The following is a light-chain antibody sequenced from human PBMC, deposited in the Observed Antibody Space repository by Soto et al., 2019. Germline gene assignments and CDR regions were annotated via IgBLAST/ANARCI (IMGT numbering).Light chain of an antibody. CDR3: QQYNSFWYT. CDR2: DAS. J-gene: IGKJ2*01. Sequence: DIQMTQSPSTLSTSVGDRVTITCRASQSISSWLAWYQQKPGKAPKVLIYDASSLESGVPSRFSGSGSGTEFTLTISSLQPDDFATYYCQQYNSFWYTFGQGTKVDIK. V-gene: IGKV1-5*01. CDR1: QSISSW.